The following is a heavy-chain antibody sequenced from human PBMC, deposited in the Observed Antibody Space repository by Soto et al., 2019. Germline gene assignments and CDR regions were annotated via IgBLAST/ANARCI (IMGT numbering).Heavy chain of an antibody. CDR3: ARQEYSYAPSFDP. J-gene: IGHJ5*02. D-gene: IGHD5-18*01. CDR2: IYYSGST. Sequence: QVQLQESGPGLVKPSETLSLTCTVSGGSISSYYWSWIRQPPGKGLEWIGYIYYSGSTNYNPSLKSRVTISVDTSKNQFSLKLSSVTAADTAVYYCARQEYSYAPSFDPWGQGTLVTVSS. V-gene: IGHV4-59*08. CDR1: GGSISSYY.